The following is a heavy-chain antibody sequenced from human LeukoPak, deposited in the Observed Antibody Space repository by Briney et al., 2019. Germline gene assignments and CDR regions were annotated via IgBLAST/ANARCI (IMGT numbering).Heavy chain of an antibody. D-gene: IGHD6-13*01. CDR3: ARVNGQQLAIDY. V-gene: IGHV1-46*01. CDR2: IKPSGGSR. Sequence: GASVKVSCKASGYTFTTYYIHWVRQAPGQGLEWMGIIKPSGGSRSYAQKFQGRVTMTRDTSTSTVYMEVSSLRSEDTAVYYCARVNGQQLAIDYWGQGTLVTVSS. J-gene: IGHJ4*02. CDR1: GYTFTTYY.